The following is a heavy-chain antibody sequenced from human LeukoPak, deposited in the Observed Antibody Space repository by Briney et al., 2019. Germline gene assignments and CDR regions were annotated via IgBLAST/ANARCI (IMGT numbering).Heavy chain of an antibody. V-gene: IGHV1-18*01. J-gene: IGHJ3*02. CDR1: GYTFTSYG. CDR3: ARRSMVRGVSGAFDI. Sequence: GASVRVSCKASGYTFTSYGISWVRQAPGQGLEWMGWISAYNGNTNYAQKLQGRATMTTDTSTSTAYMELRSLRSDDTAVYYCARRSMVRGVSGAFDIWGQGTMVTVSS. D-gene: IGHD3-10*01. CDR2: ISAYNGNT.